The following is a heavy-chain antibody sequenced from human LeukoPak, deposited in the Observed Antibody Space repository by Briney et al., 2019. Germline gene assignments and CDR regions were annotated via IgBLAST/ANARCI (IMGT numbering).Heavy chain of an antibody. CDR1: GGTFSSYA. CDR3: ARDVDCSSTSCLSWFDP. Sequence: SVKVSCKASGGTFSSYAISWVRQAPGQGLEWMGRIIPILGIADYAQKFQGRVTITADKSTSTAYMELYSLRSEDTAVYYCARDVDCSSTSCLSWFDPWGQGTLVTVSS. V-gene: IGHV1-69*04. CDR2: IIPILGIA. D-gene: IGHD2-2*01. J-gene: IGHJ5*02.